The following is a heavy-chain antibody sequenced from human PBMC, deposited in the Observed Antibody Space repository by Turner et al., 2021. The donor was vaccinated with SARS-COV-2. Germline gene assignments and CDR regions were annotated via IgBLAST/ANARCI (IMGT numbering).Heavy chain of an antibody. CDR2: VHYTGST. CDR1: SGSIRTTTYY. D-gene: IGHD1-26*01. J-gene: IGHJ3*02. Sequence: QLQLQESGPGLLRPSETLSLTCTVSSGSIRTTTYYWGWIRRPPGKGLEWIGSVHYTGSTYYNPSLKSRVTVSIDTPKNQFSLKLSSVTAADTAVYHCARGGWSDYVESTPFDIWGQGTVVTISS. CDR3: ARGGWSDYVESTPFDI. V-gene: IGHV4-39*01.